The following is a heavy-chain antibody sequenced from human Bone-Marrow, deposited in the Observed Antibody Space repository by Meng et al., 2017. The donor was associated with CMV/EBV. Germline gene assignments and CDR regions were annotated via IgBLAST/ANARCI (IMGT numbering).Heavy chain of an antibody. V-gene: IGHV1-69*05. Sequence: SVKVSCKASGGTFSSYAISWVRQAPGQGLEWMGGIIPIFGTANYAQKFQGRVTITTDESTSTAYMELSSLRSEDTAVYYCARVRLSSSWPNDAFDIWGQVTMVTVSS. CDR2: IIPIFGTA. CDR1: GGTFSSYA. D-gene: IGHD6-13*01. CDR3: ARVRLSSSWPNDAFDI. J-gene: IGHJ3*02.